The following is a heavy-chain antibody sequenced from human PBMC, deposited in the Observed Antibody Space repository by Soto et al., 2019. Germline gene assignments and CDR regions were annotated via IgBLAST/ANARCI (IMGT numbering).Heavy chain of an antibody. Sequence: SVKVSCKASGCTFSSYAISWVRQAPGQGLEWMGGIIPIFGTANYAQKFQGRVTITADKSTSTAYMELSSLRSEDTAVYYCARGLGSSWYEGEDAFDIRGQGTMVT. CDR2: IIPIFGTA. D-gene: IGHD6-13*01. J-gene: IGHJ3*02. V-gene: IGHV1-69*06. CDR1: GCTFSSYA. CDR3: ARGLGSSWYEGEDAFDI.